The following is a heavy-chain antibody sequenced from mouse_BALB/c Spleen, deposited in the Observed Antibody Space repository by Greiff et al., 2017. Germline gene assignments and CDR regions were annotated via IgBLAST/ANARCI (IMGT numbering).Heavy chain of an antibody. CDR2: ISDGGSYT. J-gene: IGHJ3*01. CDR3: ARESAGFDY. CDR1: GFTFSDYY. V-gene: IGHV5-4*02. Sequence: EVKLVESGGGLVKPGGSLKLSCAASGFTFSDYYMYWVRQTPEKRLEWVATISDGGSYTYYPDSVKGRFTISRDNAKNNLYLQMSSLKSEDTAMYYCARESAGFDYWGQGTLVTVSA.